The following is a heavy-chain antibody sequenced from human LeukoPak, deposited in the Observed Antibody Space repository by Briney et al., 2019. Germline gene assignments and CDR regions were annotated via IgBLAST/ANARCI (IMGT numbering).Heavy chain of an antibody. Sequence: KPSETLSLTCTVSGYSISSGYYWGWIRQPPGKGLEWIGRIYTRGSTNYNPSLKSRVTMSADMSKNQFSLKLSSVTAADAAVYYCAGEGHYYDSTGYYYGGEDYWGQGTLVTVSS. CDR3: AGEGHYYDSTGYYYGGEDY. V-gene: IGHV4-38-2*02. D-gene: IGHD3-22*01. CDR2: IYTRGST. CDR1: GYSISSGYY. J-gene: IGHJ4*02.